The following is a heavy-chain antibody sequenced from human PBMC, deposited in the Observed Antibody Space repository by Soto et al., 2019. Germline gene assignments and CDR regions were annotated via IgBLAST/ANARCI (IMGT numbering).Heavy chain of an antibody. CDR1: GFTVSSNY. V-gene: IGHV3-23*01. Sequence: GGSLRLSCAAPGFTVSSNYMSWVRQAPGKGLEWVSAISGSGGSTYYADSVKGRFTISRDNSKNTLYLQMNSLRAEDTAVYYCAKDGGFSGSYYYYGMDVWGQGTTVTVSS. CDR3: AKDGGFSGSYYYYGMDV. D-gene: IGHD3-10*01. CDR2: ISGSGGST. J-gene: IGHJ6*02.